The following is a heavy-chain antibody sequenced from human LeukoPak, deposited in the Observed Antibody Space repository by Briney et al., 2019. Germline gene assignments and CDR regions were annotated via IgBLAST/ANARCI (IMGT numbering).Heavy chain of an antibody. D-gene: IGHD4-17*01. CDR2: IYTSGST. CDR3: ARDDYGDYYFDY. V-gene: IGHV4-61*02. J-gene: IGHJ4*02. Sequence: SQTLSLTCTVSGGSISNGSYYRSWIRQPAGKGLEWIGRIYTSGSTNYNPSLKSRVTISVDTSKNQFSLKLSSVTAADTAVYYCARDDYGDYYFDYWGQGTLVTVSS. CDR1: GGSISNGSYY.